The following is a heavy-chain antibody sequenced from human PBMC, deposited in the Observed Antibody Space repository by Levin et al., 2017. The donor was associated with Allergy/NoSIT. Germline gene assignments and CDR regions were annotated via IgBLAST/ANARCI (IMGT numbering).Heavy chain of an antibody. D-gene: IGHD3-22*01. J-gene: IGHJ3*02. CDR1: GFTFSSYA. V-gene: IGHV3-23*01. Sequence: PGGSLRLSCAASGFTFSSYAMSWVRQAPGKGLEWVSAISGSGGSTYYADSVKGRFTISRDNSKNTLYLQMNSLRAEDTAVYYCAIPMYYYDSSGDYDDDAFDIWGQGTMVTVSS. CDR2: ISGSGGST. CDR3: AIPMYYYDSSGDYDDDAFDI.